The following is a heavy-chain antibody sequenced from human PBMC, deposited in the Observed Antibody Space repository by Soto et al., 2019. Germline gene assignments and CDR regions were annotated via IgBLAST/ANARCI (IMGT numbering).Heavy chain of an antibody. D-gene: IGHD3-16*01. Sequence: GGSLRLSCAASGFNFNSYWMSWVRQAPGKGLEWVANIKPDGSEKWYVDSVKGRFAISRDNAKNSLFLQMNSLRAEDTAVYYCAGGDYYEAGGPFSDASDIWGQGTMVTVSS. CDR2: IKPDGSEK. CDR1: GFNFNSYW. V-gene: IGHV3-7*04. CDR3: AGGDYYEAGGPFSDASDI. J-gene: IGHJ3*02.